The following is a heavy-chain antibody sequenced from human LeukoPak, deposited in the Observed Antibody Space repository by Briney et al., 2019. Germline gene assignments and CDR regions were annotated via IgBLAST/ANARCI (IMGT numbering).Heavy chain of an antibody. V-gene: IGHV1-2*02. CDR3: ARGYSSGSSYYFDY. D-gene: IGHD6-19*01. CDR2: IIPDSGGT. J-gene: IGHJ4*02. CDR1: VYTLTGYY. Sequence: ASVKVSRKASVYTLTGYYMHWMRQAPGQGLEWMGWIIPDSGGTYYAQKFQGRVTMTRDTSISTAYMELSRLRPDDTAVYYCARGYSSGSSYYFDYWGQGTLVTVSS.